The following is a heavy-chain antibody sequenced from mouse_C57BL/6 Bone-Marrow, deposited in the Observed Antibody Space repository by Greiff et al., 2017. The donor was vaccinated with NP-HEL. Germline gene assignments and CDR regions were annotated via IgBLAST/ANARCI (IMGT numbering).Heavy chain of an antibody. CDR2: ISDGGSYT. CDR1: GFTFSSYA. J-gene: IGHJ2*01. D-gene: IGHD1-1*01. V-gene: IGHV5-4*01. CDR3: ARDQDYGSSFYYFDY. Sequence: EVQGVESGGGLVKPGGSLKLSCAASGFTFSSYAMSWVRQTPEKRLEWVATISDGGSYTYYPDNVKGRFTISRDNAKNNLYLQMSHLKSEDTAMYYCARDQDYGSSFYYFDYWGRGTTLTVSS.